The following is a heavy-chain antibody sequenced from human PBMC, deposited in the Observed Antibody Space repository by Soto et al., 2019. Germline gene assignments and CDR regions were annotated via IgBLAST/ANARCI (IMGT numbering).Heavy chain of an antibody. J-gene: IGHJ5*02. V-gene: IGHV3-7*01. Sequence: PGGSLRLSCAASGFTFSSYWMSWVRQAPGKGLEWVANIKQDGSEKYYVDSVKGRFTISRDNAKNSLYLQMNSLRAEDTAVYYCARGNSRGSQNWFDPWGQGGLVTGSS. CDR2: IKQDGSEK. CDR3: ARGNSRGSQNWFDP. CDR1: GFTFSSYW. D-gene: IGHD4-4*01.